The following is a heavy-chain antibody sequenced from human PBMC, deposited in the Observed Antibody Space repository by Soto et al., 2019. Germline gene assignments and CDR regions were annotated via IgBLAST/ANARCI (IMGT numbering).Heavy chain of an antibody. J-gene: IGHJ6*02. D-gene: IGHD3-22*01. Sequence: RASVKVSCKASGGTFSSYAISWVRQAPGQGLEWMGGIIPIFGTANYAQKFQGRVTITADESTSTAYMELSSLRSEDTAVYYCARPLNGSGYYYYYYYGMDVWGQGTTVTVSS. CDR2: IIPIFGTA. CDR1: GGTFSSYA. CDR3: ARPLNGSGYYYYYYYGMDV. V-gene: IGHV1-69*13.